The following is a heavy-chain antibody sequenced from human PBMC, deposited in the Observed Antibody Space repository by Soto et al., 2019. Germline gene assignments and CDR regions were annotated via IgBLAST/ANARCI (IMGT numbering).Heavy chain of an antibody. V-gene: IGHV4-34*01. CDR1: CGSFSGYY. J-gene: IGHJ6*02. D-gene: IGHD2-8*01. CDR2: INHSGST. Sequence: SETLSLTCAVYCGSFSGYYWSWIRQPPGKGLEWIGEINHSGSTNYNPSLKSRVTISVDTSKNQFSLKLSSVTAADTAVYYCARGRIVLMVYAMYYYYYGMDVWGQGTTVTVSS. CDR3: ARGRIVLMVYAMYYYYYGMDV.